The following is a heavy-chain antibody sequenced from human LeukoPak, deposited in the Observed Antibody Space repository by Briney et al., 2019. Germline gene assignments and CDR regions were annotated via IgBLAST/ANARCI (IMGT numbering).Heavy chain of an antibody. J-gene: IGHJ4*02. CDR3: ARADYGDYDLGY. D-gene: IGHD4-17*01. CDR2: INHSGST. Sequence: SETLSLTCAVYGGSFSGYYWSWLRQPPGKGLEWIGEINHSGSTNYNPSLKSRVTISVDTSKNQFSLKLSSVTAADTAVYYCARADYGDYDLGYWGQGTLVTVS. CDR1: GGSFSGYY. V-gene: IGHV4-34*01.